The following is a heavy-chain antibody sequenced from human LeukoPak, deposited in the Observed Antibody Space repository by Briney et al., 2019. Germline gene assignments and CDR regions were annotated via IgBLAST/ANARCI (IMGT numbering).Heavy chain of an antibody. V-gene: IGHV3-23*01. CDR3: AKNMDSSSWYKFDP. Sequence: AGGSLRLSCAASGFTFSSYAMNWVRQAPGKGLEWVSGISGSGGSTNYADSVKGRFTISRDNSKNTLYLQMNSLRAEDTAVYYCAKNMDSSSWYKFDPWGQGTLVTVSS. J-gene: IGHJ5*02. D-gene: IGHD6-13*01. CDR2: ISGSGGST. CDR1: GFTFSSYA.